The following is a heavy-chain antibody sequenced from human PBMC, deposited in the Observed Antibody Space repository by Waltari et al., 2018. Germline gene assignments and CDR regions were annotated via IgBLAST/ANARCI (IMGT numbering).Heavy chain of an antibody. V-gene: IGHV1-69*01. CDR1: GGSFSDYA. J-gene: IGHJ3*01. D-gene: IGHD3-3*01. CDR3: AREETYDLYALHV. CDR2: IVPVFGST. Sequence: QVQLMQSGAAVKKPGSSVKVSCKVSGGSFSDYAISWVRQAPGEGLEWMGGIVPVFGSTKYAQKFQARVKITADESTDTAYLDLGGLGSEDTAIYYCAREETYDLYALHVWGQGTLVTVSS.